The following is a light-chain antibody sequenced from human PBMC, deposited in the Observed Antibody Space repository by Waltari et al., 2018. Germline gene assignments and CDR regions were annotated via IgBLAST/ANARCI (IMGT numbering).Light chain of an antibody. CDR2: GNN. V-gene: IGLV1-40*01. J-gene: IGLJ3*02. CDR1: SNIGAGHD. CDR3: HSFDTSLSDGVV. Sequence: SNIGAGHDVHWYQVFPGTGPKLLIYGNNNRPSGVPDRFSGSKSGTSASLTITGLQAEDEADYYCHSFDTSLSDGVVFGGGTKVTVL.